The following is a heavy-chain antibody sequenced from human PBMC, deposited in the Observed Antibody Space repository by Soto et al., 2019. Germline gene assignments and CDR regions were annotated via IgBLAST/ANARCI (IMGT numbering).Heavy chain of an antibody. J-gene: IGHJ6*02. CDR1: GGTFSSYA. Sequence: SVKVSCKASGGTFSSYAISWVRQAPGQGLEWMGGIIPIFGTANYAQKFQGRVTITADESTSTAYMELSSLRSEDTAVYYCARVFTMFRGGGYYYAMDVSGLVSNVTVSS. CDR2: IIPIFGTA. CDR3: ARVFTMFRGGGYYYAMDV. D-gene: IGHD3-10*01. V-gene: IGHV1-69*13.